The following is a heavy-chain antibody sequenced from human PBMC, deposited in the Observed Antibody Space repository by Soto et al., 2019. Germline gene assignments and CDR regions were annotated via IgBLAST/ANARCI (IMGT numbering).Heavy chain of an antibody. J-gene: IGHJ6*02. Sequence: QVQLVQSGAEVKKPGSSVKVSCKASGGTFNIYAISWVRQAPGQGLEWMGGIIPIFGTGNYAQKFQGRVTITADEPTSTAYMELSSMRSEDTAVSYCARDIKNAFFYGMAVWGQGTTVTVS. D-gene: IGHD2-2*01. CDR3: ARDIKNAFFYGMAV. CDR1: GGTFNIYA. CDR2: IIPIFGTG. V-gene: IGHV1-69*01.